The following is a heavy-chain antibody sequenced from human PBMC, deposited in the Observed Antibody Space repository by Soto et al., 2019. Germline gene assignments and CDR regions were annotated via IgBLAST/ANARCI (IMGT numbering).Heavy chain of an antibody. CDR3: AKDPYYGANFPEYFQH. V-gene: IGHV3-23*01. CDR2: ISGSGGRT. Sequence: GGSLRLSCAASEFTFSSYAMSWVRQTPGKGLGWVSTISGSGGRTYYAGSVKGRFTISRDNSKNTLYLQINSLKAEDTAMYYCAKDPYYGANFPEYFQHWGQGTLVTVSS. D-gene: IGHD4-17*01. J-gene: IGHJ1*01. CDR1: EFTFSSYA.